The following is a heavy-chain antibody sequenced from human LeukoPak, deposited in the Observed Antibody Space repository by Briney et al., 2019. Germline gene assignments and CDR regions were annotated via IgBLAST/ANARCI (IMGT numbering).Heavy chain of an antibody. J-gene: IGHJ4*02. CDR1: GFTFSSYW. V-gene: IGHV3-7*03. D-gene: IGHD2-2*01. CDR2: IKQDGSEK. CDR3: AREGCSSTSCYYFDY. Sequence: TGGSLRLSCAASGFTFSSYWMSWVRRAPGKGLEWVANIKQDGSEKYYVDSVKGRFTISRDNAKNSLYLQMNSLRAEDTAVYYCAREGCSSTSCYYFDYWGQGTLVTVSS.